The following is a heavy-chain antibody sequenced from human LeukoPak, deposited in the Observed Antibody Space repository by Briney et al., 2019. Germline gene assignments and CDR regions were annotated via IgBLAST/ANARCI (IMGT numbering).Heavy chain of an antibody. J-gene: IGHJ4*02. D-gene: IGHD2-2*01. CDR1: GGSISSSSYY. CDR3: ARSQVLHPRLDY. Sequence: TSSETLSLTCTVSGGSISSSSYYWGWIRQPPGKGLEWIGSIYYSGSTYYNPSLKSRVTISVDTSKNQFSLKLSSVTAADTAVYYCARSQVLHPRLDYWGQGTLVTVSS. V-gene: IGHV4-39*01. CDR2: IYYSGST.